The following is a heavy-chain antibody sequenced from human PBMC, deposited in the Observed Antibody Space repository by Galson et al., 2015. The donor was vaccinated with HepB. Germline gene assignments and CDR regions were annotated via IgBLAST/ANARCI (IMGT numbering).Heavy chain of an antibody. Sequence: SLRLSCAASGFTFSSYAMSWVRQAPGKGLEWVSAISGSGGSTYYADSVKGRFTISRDNSKNTLYLQMNSLRAEDTAVYYCAKASWVDFWSGWHYFVYWGQGTLVTVSS. CDR2: ISGSGGST. J-gene: IGHJ4*02. V-gene: IGHV3-23*01. CDR3: AKASWVDFWSGWHYFVY. D-gene: IGHD3-3*01. CDR1: GFTFSSYA.